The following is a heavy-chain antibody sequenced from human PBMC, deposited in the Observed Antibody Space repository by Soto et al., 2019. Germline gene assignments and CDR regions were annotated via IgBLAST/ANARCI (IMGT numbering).Heavy chain of an antibody. CDR2: VYYSGTT. D-gene: IGHD4-17*01. CDR1: GGSVSNKTYY. CDR3: ARTTAVPNTLRSRYFFDY. Sequence: SETLSLTCSVPGGSVSNKTYYWSWIRQPPGKRLEWIGYVYYSGTTNYNPSLKSRVTISVDLSKNQFSLRLSSVTTADTALYYCARTTAVPNTLRSRYFFDYWGQGTLVTVSS. V-gene: IGHV4-61*01. J-gene: IGHJ4*02.